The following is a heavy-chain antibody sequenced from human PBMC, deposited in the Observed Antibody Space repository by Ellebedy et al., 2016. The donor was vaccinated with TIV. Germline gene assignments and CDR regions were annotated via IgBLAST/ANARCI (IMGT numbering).Heavy chain of an antibody. Sequence: SGPTLVXPTQTLTLTCSLSGFSVSTPGVGVGWIRQSPGKALEWLALIYWNDDVRYSPTLKSRLTITKDTSKNQVVLTMTNMDPVDTATYYCVHRPDVVNVAAALSSGWFDPWGQGTLVTVSS. CDR2: IYWNDDV. V-gene: IGHV2-5*01. D-gene: IGHD2-15*01. J-gene: IGHJ5*02. CDR1: GFSVSTPGVG. CDR3: VHRPDVVNVAAALSSGWFDP.